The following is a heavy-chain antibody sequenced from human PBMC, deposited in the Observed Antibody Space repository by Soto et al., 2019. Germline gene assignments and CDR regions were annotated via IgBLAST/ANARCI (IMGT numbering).Heavy chain of an antibody. CDR3: ARNRVRDY. CDR1: GFTFSNFS. V-gene: IGHV3-48*04. D-gene: IGHD3-10*01. Sequence: GGSLRLSCAVSGFTFSNFSINWVRQAPGKGLEWLSYISNNGSVTYYADSVKGRFTISRDNAKNTLYLQMNSLRAEDTAVYYCARNRVRDYWGQGTLVTVSS. CDR2: ISNNGSVT. J-gene: IGHJ4*02.